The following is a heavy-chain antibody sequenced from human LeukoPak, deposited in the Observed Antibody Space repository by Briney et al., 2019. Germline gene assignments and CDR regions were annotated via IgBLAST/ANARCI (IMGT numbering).Heavy chain of an antibody. V-gene: IGHV4-61*02. CDR1: GGSISSGSDY. Sequence: PSQTLSLTCTVSGGSISSGSDYWSWIRQSAGKGLEWIGRIYSTGPTIYNPSLRSRVTISMDTSKNQFSLNLGSVTAADTAVYYCARAVVWLPFDYWGQGTLVTVSS. CDR3: ARAVVWLPFDY. J-gene: IGHJ4*02. CDR2: IYSTGPT. D-gene: IGHD2-15*01.